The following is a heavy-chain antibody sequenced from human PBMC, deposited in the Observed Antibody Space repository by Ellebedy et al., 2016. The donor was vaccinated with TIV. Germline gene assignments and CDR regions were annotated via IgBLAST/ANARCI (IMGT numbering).Heavy chain of an antibody. V-gene: IGHV3-11*01. J-gene: IGHJ6*02. CDR2: ITCSGSNI. Sequence: PGGSLRLSCAASGFTFSDYYMRWIRQAPGKGLEWVSYITCSGSNIYYADSVKGRFTISRDNAKNSLYLQMNSLRAEDTAVYYCAREGDKAMVHGMDVWGQGTTVIVSS. CDR3: AREGDKAMVHGMDV. CDR1: GFTFSDYY. D-gene: IGHD5-18*01.